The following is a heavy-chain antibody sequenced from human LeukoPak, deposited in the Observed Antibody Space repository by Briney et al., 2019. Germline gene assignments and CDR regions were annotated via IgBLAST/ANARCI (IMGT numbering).Heavy chain of an antibody. CDR1: GYTFTSYG. V-gene: IGHV1-18*01. CDR3: ARDYYDSSGYYYFDY. D-gene: IGHD3-22*01. J-gene: IGHJ4*02. Sequence: ASVKVSCKASGYTFTSYGISWVRQAPGQGLEWMGWISAYNGNTNYAQKLQGRVTMTTDTSTSTACMELRSLRSNDTAVYYCARDYYDSSGYYYFDYWGQGTLVTVSS. CDR2: ISAYNGNT.